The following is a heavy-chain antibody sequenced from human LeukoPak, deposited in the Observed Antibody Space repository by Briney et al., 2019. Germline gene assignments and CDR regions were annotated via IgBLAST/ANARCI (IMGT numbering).Heavy chain of an antibody. Sequence: SVNVSCKSSGGTFSSYAISWVRQAPGQGLEWMGGIIPIFGTANYAQKFQGRVTITADESTSTAYMELSSLRSEDTAVYYCAQGRPAAMSAWFDPWGQGTLVTVSS. J-gene: IGHJ5*02. CDR1: GGTFSSYA. CDR2: IIPIFGTA. CDR3: AQGRPAAMSAWFDP. D-gene: IGHD2-2*01. V-gene: IGHV1-69*13.